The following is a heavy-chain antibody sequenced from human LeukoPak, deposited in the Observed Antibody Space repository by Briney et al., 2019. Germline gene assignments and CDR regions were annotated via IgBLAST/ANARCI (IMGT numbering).Heavy chain of an antibody. CDR3: ARSRY. CDR2: ISSSGSTI. Sequence: GESLRLSYAASGFTFSSYEINWVRRAPGKGLEWVSYISSSGSTIYYADSVRGRFTISRDNAKNSLYLQMNSLRAEDTAVYYCARSRYWGQGTLVTVSS. D-gene: IGHD6-25*01. J-gene: IGHJ4*02. CDR1: GFTFSSYE. V-gene: IGHV3-48*03.